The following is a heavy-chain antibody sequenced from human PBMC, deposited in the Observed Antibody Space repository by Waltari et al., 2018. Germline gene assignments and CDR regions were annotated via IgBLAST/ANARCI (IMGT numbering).Heavy chain of an antibody. J-gene: IGHJ4*02. CDR1: GFTFSNFG. Sequence: QVNLVESGGGVVQPGGSLRLPCATSGFTFSNFGMHGFRQAPGKGLEWVALIWFDGSDKFYADSVRGRFTISRDNSARTLYLDMDSLRLDDTAMYYCAKDAFGNTYLDFWGQGTLVTVSS. CDR3: AKDAFGNTYLDF. V-gene: IGHV3-30*02. D-gene: IGHD2-2*02. CDR2: IWFDGSDK.